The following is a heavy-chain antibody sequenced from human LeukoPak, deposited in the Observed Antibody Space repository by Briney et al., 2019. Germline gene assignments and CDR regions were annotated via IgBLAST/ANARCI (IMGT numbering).Heavy chain of an antibody. CDR2: IIPIFGTA. CDR1: GGTFSSYA. D-gene: IGHD6-13*01. CDR3: ARVMGLGQQLVYAWFDP. Sequence: GASVKVSCKASGGTFSSYAISWVRQAPGQGLEWMGGIIPIFGTANYAQKFQGRVTITADESTSTAYMELSSLRSEDTAVYYCARVMGLGQQLVYAWFDPWGQGTLVTVSS. V-gene: IGHV1-69*13. J-gene: IGHJ5*02.